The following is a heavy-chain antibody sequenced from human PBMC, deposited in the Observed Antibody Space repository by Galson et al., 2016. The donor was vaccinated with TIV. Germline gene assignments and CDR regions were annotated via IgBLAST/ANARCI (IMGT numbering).Heavy chain of an antibody. J-gene: IGHJ4*02. Sequence: WGWIRQTPGKGLEWIATIYYTGSTYYNPSLKTPVSISVDTSRNQFSLNLSSVTAADTAVYFCARTAGAGIAARVLFDYWGQGTLVTVSS. D-gene: IGHD6-6*01. CDR2: IYYTGST. V-gene: IGHV4-39*07. CDR3: ARTAGAGIAARVLFDY.